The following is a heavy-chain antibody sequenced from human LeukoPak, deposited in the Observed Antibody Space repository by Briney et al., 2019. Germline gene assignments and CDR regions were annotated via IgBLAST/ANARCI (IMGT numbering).Heavy chain of an antibody. J-gene: IGHJ4*02. CDR3: ARRVAARPAKIDY. Sequence: SETLSHTCTVSGGSISSYYWSWIRQPPGKGLEWIGYIYYSGSTNYNPSLKSRVTISVDTSKNQFSLKLSSVTAADTAVYYCARRVAARPAKIDYWGQGTLVTVSS. CDR2: IYYSGST. D-gene: IGHD6-6*01. V-gene: IGHV4-59*08. CDR1: GGSISSYY.